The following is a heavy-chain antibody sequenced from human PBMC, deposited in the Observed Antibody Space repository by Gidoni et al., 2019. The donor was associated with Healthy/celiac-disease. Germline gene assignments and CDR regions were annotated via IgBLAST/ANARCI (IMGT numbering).Heavy chain of an antibody. J-gene: IGHJ4*02. CDR1: GFTFSSYA. CDR2: ISGSGGST. CDR3: AKDKDIVVVVAATPFDY. D-gene: IGHD2-15*01. V-gene: IGHV3-23*01. Sequence: EVQLLESGGGLVQPGGSLRLSCAASGFTFSSYAMSWVRQAPGKGLEWVSAISGSGGSTYYADSVKGRFTISRDNSKNTLYLQMNSLRAEDTAVYYCAKDKDIVVVVAATPFDYWGQGTLVTVSS.